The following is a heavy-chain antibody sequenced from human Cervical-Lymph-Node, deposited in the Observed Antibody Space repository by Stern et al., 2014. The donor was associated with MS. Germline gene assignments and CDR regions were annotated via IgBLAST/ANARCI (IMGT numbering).Heavy chain of an antibody. D-gene: IGHD3-10*01. CDR2: VSPNTGDT. J-gene: IGHJ4*02. CDR3: AIIRGGFSAGYFDP. V-gene: IGHV1-8*01. CDR1: GYTFTNYD. Sequence: QVQLMQSGAEVKKPGASVKVSCKASGYTFTNYDVHWVRRAPGQGLEWMGWVSPNTGDTGYPQKFQGRVTMTRVSSISPVYLEVTSLRPEDTAFYYCAIIRGGFSAGYFDPWGQGTLVTVSS.